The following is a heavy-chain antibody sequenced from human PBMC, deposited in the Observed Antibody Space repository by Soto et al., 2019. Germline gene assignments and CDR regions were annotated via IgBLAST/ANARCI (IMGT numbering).Heavy chain of an antibody. CDR1: GYSFTRYG. J-gene: IGHJ6*01. V-gene: IGHV1-18*01. CDR2: INAYNGNT. Sequence: QVQLVQSGAEVKNPGASVKVSCKASGYSFTRYGIGWARQAPGQGLEWMGWINAYNGNTNYAQNLQGRLTLTTDTSKAHACMEFRSLRSKQNAIYFWAMVDGFVNPRPKDVWGQGTTVTVSS. CDR3: AMVDGFVNPRPKDV. D-gene: IGHD2-8*01.